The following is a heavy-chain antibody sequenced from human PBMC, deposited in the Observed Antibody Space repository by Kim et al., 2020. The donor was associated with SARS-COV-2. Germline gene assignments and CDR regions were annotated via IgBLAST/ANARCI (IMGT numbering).Heavy chain of an antibody. Sequence: NQPPPPQRRSTLSVDTSKNQCSLKLSSVTAADTAVYYCARESSDYYGMDVWGQGTTVTVSS. J-gene: IGHJ6*02. CDR3: ARESSDYYGMDV. V-gene: IGHV4-59*01. D-gene: IGHD3-3*01.